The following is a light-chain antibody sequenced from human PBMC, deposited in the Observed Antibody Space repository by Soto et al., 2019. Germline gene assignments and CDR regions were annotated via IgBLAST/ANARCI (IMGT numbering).Light chain of an antibody. V-gene: IGKV1-39*01. CDR2: AAT. Sequence: DIQMTQSPSSLSASVGDRVTITCRASQSISSYLNWYQQKPGKAPKPLIYAATSLQSGVPSRFSGSGTVKDFTLTISSLQPKDFSTYYCQQSYSTPRTFGKGTKVEMK. CDR3: QQSYSTPRT. CDR1: QSISSY. J-gene: IGKJ1*01.